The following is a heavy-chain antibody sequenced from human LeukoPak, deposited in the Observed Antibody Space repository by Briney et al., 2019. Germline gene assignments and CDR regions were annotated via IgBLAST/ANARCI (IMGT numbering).Heavy chain of an antibody. CDR1: GGSISSGGYY. CDR2: IYHSGST. CDR3: ARGGVPAAILDAFDI. D-gene: IGHD2-2*02. V-gene: IGHV4-30-2*01. J-gene: IGHJ3*02. Sequence: KSSETLSLTCTVSGGSISSGGYYWSWIRQPPGKGLEWIGYIYHSGSTYYNPSLKSRVTISVDRSKNQFSLKLSSVTAADTAVYYCARGGVPAAILDAFDIWGQGTMVTVSS.